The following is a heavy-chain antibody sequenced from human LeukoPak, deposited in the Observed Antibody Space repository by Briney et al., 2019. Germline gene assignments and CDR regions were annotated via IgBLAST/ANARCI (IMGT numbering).Heavy chain of an antibody. CDR2: IYHSGST. CDR3: VRLRWELLAPYFDH. CDR1: TDSTNTYY. J-gene: IGHJ4*02. Sequence: SETLSLTCSVSTDSTNTYYWSWIRQSPGKGLEWIGHIYHSGSTDYKPSFKNRVTISIDMSRKEFSLKPTSVTVADTAMYYCVRLRWELLAPYFDHWGQGAFAIVSS. D-gene: IGHD2-15*01. V-gene: IGHV4-59*01.